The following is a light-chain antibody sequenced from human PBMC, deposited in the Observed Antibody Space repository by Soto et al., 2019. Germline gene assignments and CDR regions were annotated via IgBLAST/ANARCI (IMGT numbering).Light chain of an antibody. J-gene: IGLJ1*01. CDR3: QSCESSLSGLYV. V-gene: IGLV1-40*01. CDR2: GNT. CDR1: SSNIGAGYE. Sequence: QAVVTQPPSVSGAPGQRVTISCTGTSSNIGAGYEVHWFQQHPGTAPKLLIYGNTNRPSGVPDRFSGSKSDTSASLAITGLQPEDEAEYYCQSCESSLSGLYVFGTGTKLTVL.